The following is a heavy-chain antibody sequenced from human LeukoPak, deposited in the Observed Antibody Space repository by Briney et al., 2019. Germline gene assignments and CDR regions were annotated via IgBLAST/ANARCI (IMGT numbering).Heavy chain of an antibody. CDR3: ARGPMGWELLVIDY. Sequence: ASVKVSCKASGYTFTGYYMHWVRQAHGQGLEWMGWINPNSGGTNYAQKFQGRVTMTRDTSISTAYMELSRLRSDDTAVYYCARGPMGWELLVIDYWGQGTLVTVSA. J-gene: IGHJ4*02. V-gene: IGHV1-2*02. CDR2: INPNSGGT. D-gene: IGHD1-26*01. CDR1: GYTFTGYY.